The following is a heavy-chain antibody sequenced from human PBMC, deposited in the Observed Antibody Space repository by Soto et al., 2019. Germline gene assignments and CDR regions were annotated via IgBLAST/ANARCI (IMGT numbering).Heavy chain of an antibody. Sequence: ETLSLTCTVSGGSISSYYWSWIRQPPGKGLEWIGYIYYSGSTNYNPSLKSRVTISVDTSKNQFSLKLSSVTAADTAVYYCARKKRCLYFDYWGQGTLVTISS. CDR1: GGSISSYY. CDR2: IYYSGST. J-gene: IGHJ4*02. V-gene: IGHV4-59*01. CDR3: ARKKRCLYFDY.